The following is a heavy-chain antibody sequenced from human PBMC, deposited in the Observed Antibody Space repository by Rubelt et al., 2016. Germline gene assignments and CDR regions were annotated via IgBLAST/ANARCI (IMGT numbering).Heavy chain of an antibody. CDR1: GGSISSSSYY. Sequence: QLQLQESGPGLVKPSETLSLTCTVSGGSISSSSYYWGWIRQPPGKGLEWIGDITHSGTTTYNPSLKSRVPISVDTSKKQFSLTLTSVTAADTAVYYCARGGLRVGRAQHFWSQGTLVTVSS. J-gene: IGHJ4*02. CDR3: ARGGLRVGRAQHF. D-gene: IGHD2/OR15-2a*01. CDR2: ITHSGTT. V-gene: IGHV4-39*07.